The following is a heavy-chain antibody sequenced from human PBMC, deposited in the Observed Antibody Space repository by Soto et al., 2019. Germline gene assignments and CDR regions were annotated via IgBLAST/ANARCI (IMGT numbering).Heavy chain of an antibody. J-gene: IGHJ4*02. Sequence: SETLSLTCTLSGASISSGGYYWSWIRHHPGKGLVWIGYIYYSGSTYYNPSLKSRVTISVDTSKNQFSLKLSSVTAADTAVYYWARGYFITMFDYWGQGILVTVYS. CDR1: GASISSGGYY. CDR3: ARGYFITMFDY. D-gene: IGHD3-10*01. V-gene: IGHV4-31*03. CDR2: IYYSGST.